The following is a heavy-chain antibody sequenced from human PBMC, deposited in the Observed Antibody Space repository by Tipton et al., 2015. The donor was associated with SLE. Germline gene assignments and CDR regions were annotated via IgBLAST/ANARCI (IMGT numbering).Heavy chain of an antibody. V-gene: IGHV3-7*01. D-gene: IGHD1/OR15-1a*01. CDR2: IKQDGSQK. Sequence: SLRLSCAASGFTFSSYSVNWVRQAPGKGLEWLANIKQDGSQKNYVDSVKGRFTISRDNAKNSLYLQMNSLRAEDTAVYYCLTGTTLGYWGQGTLVTVSS. CDR1: GFTFSSYS. CDR3: LTGTTLGY. J-gene: IGHJ4*02.